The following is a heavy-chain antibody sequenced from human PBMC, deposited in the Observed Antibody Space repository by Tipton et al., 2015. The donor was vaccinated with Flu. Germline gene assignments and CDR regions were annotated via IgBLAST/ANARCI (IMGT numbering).Heavy chain of an antibody. CDR2: VNPFFGPP. Sequence: QLVQSGAEVKKPGSSVTVSCKASGGTFNNHAISWVRQAPGQGLEWVGGVNPFFGPPKYAPKFQDRVTIDADDSTSTAYMELSGLRSDDTAVYYCAREVPRFSDIVIGPAAIHNCFDPWGQGTRVTVSS. J-gene: IGHJ5*02. CDR1: GGTFNNHA. CDR3: AREVPRFSDIVIGPAAIHNCFDP. D-gene: IGHD2-2*01. V-gene: IGHV1-69*01.